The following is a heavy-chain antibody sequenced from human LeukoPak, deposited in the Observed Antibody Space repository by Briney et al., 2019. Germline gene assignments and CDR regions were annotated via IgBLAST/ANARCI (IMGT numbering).Heavy chain of an antibody. Sequence: PGGSLRLSCAASGFTFTSYAMSWVRQAPGKGLEWVSAITHGGDATFYADSVRGRFTISSDNSKNTVYLQMSSLRAEDTAVYYCSGATIRGRYDIWGQGTMVTVSS. D-gene: IGHD5-24*01. CDR3: SGATIRGRYDI. V-gene: IGHV3-23*01. J-gene: IGHJ3*02. CDR2: ITHGGDAT. CDR1: GFTFTSYA.